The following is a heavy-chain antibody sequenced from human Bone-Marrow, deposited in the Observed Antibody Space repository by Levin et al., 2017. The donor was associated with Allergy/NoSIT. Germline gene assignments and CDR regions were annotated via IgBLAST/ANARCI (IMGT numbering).Heavy chain of an antibody. CDR2: IYYSGST. J-gene: IGHJ6*03. V-gene: IGHV4-59*01. CDR1: GGSISSYY. CDR3: ARFVYDFWSGYYPYYFYYYMDV. D-gene: IGHD3-3*01. Sequence: SETLSLTCTVSGGSISSYYWSWIRQPPGKGLEWIGYIYYSGSTNYNPSLKSRVTISVDTSKNKFSLTLSSVTAAGTAVYYCARFVYDFWSGYYPYYFYYYMDVWGKGTTVTVSS.